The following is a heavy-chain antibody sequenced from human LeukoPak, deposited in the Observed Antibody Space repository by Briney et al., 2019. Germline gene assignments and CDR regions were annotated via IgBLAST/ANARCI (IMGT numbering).Heavy chain of an antibody. V-gene: IGHV3-53*01. Sequence: GGSLRLSCAASGFTVSSNYMSWVRQAPGKGLEWVSVIYSGGSTYYADSVKGRFTISRDNSKNTLYLQMNSLRAEDTAVYYCARGSRGVGVVVPAAIRGDNWFDPWGQGTLVTVSS. CDR3: ARGSRGVGVVVPAAIRGDNWFDP. CDR1: GFTVSSNY. CDR2: IYSGGST. D-gene: IGHD2-2*02. J-gene: IGHJ5*02.